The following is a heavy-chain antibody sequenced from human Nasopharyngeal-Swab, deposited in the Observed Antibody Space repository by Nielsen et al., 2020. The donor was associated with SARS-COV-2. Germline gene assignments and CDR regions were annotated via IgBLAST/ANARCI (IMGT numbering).Heavy chain of an antibody. CDR3: ARDRKHGRYGMDV. Sequence: GGSLRLSCAASGFTFSSYWMSWVRQAPGKGLEWVANIKQDGSEKYYVDSVKGRFTISRDNAKNSLYLQMNSLRAEDTAVYYCARDRKHGRYGMDVWGQGTTVNVSS. J-gene: IGHJ6*01. CDR2: IKQDGSEK. V-gene: IGHV3-7*01. CDR1: GFTFSSYW. D-gene: IGHD1-14*01.